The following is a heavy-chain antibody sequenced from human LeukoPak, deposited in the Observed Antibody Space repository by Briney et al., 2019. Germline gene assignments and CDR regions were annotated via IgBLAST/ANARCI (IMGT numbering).Heavy chain of an antibody. CDR2: MNPNSGNT. CDR3: ASRPNTYYYDSRGDY. CDR1: GYTFTSYG. V-gene: IGHV1-8*02. Sequence: GASVKVSCKASGYTFTSYGISWVRQAPGQGLEWMGWMNPNSGNTGYAQKFQGRVTMTRNTSISTAYMELSSLRSEDTAVYYCASRPNTYYYDSRGDYWGQGTLVTVSS. J-gene: IGHJ4*02. D-gene: IGHD3-22*01.